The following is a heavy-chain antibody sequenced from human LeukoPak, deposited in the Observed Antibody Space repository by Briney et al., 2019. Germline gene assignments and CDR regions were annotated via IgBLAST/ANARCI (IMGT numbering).Heavy chain of an antibody. CDR3: ARGGQYYYDSSGFKFDY. Sequence: PSETLSLTCTISGGSINDYYWSWIRQPPGKGLEWIGFIYYSGSTNYNPSLKSRVTISVDTSKNQFSLKLSSVTAADTAVYYCARGGQYYYDSSGFKFDYWGQGTLVTVSS. CDR2: IYYSGST. D-gene: IGHD3-22*01. V-gene: IGHV4-59*01. J-gene: IGHJ4*02. CDR1: GGSINDYY.